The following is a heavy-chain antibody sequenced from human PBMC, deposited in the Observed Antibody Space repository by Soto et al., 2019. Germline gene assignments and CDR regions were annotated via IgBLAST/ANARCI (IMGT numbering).Heavy chain of an antibody. CDR1: GFTFSSDS. V-gene: IGHV3-21*01. J-gene: IGHJ4*01. CDR2: ISSSSSYI. Sequence: EVQLVESGGGLVKPGGSLRLSCAASGFTFSSDSMNWVRQAPGKGLEWVSSISSSSSYIYYADSVKGRFTISRDNAKNSLYLQMNSLRAEDTAVYYCARDIETVAGYFDYWGHVTLVTVSS. D-gene: IGHD6-19*01. CDR3: ARDIETVAGYFDY.